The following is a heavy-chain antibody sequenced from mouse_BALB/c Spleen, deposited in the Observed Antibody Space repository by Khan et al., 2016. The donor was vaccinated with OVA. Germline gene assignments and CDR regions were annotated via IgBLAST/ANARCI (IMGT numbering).Heavy chain of an antibody. CDR1: GFTFTNYG. CDR2: INTYTGEP. CDR3: ARVGYNGTMDC. J-gene: IGHJ4*01. Sequence: QIQLVQSGPELKKPGETVQISCKASGFTFTNYGMNWVKQAPGKGLKWMGWINTYTGEPTFADDFKGRFAFSLETSASTASLQINSIKNEDTATYFCARVGYNGTMDCWGQGTSVTVSS. V-gene: IGHV9-3-1*01. D-gene: IGHD2-14*01.